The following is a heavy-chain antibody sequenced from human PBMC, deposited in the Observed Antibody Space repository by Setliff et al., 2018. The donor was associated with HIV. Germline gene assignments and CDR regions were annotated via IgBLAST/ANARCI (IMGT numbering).Heavy chain of an antibody. J-gene: IGHJ4*01. CDR2: IGSSNHGI. CDR3: ASFFGDYGY. V-gene: IGHV3-48*04. D-gene: IGHD3-10*01. CDR1: GFNFRTYS. Sequence: GGSLRLSCAASGFNFRTYSMNWVRQAPGKGLDWVAHIGSSNHGIHYTASVQGRFTVSRDNANNLLFLQMNNLIVEDTAVYYCASFFGDYGYWGHGTQVTVSS.